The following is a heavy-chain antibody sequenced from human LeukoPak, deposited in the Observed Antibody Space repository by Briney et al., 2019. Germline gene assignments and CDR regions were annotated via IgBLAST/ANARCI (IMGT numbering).Heavy chain of an antibody. Sequence: GGSLRLSCAASGFTFSSYWMHWVRHAPGKGLVWVSCINSDGSSTSYADSVKGRFTISRDNAKNTLYLQMNSLRAEDTAVYYCARDPVWFGELQTHFDYWGQGTLVTASS. CDR2: INSDGSST. CDR1: GFTFSSYW. J-gene: IGHJ4*02. V-gene: IGHV3-74*01. CDR3: ARDPVWFGELQTHFDY. D-gene: IGHD3-10*01.